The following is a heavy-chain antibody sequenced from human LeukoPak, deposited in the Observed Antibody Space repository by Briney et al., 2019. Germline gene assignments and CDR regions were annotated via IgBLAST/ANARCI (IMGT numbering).Heavy chain of an antibody. CDR1: GGSISSSSYY. CDR2: IYYSGST. J-gene: IGHJ4*02. Sequence: SETLSLTCTVSGGSISSSSYYWGWIRQPPGKGLERIGSIYYSGSTYYNPSLKRRVTISVDTSKNQFSLKLSSVTAADTAVYYCARELQIQLWSRAYIKWGQGTLVTVSS. D-gene: IGHD5-18*01. V-gene: IGHV4-39*07. CDR3: ARELQIQLWSRAYIK.